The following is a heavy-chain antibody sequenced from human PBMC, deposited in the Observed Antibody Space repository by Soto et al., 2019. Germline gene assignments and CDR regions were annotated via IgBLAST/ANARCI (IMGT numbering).Heavy chain of an antibody. J-gene: IGHJ4*02. D-gene: IGHD3-22*01. Sequence: QVQLVQSGAEVKKPGSSVKVSCKASGGTFRSYTSSWVRHAPGQGLEWMGRIIPILGIANYAQKFQGRVTITADKSTSTAYMELSSLRSEDTAVYYCARSDDYYDCSGYPDYWGQGTLVTVSS. CDR2: IIPILGIA. CDR3: ARSDDYYDCSGYPDY. CDR1: GGTFRSYT. V-gene: IGHV1-69*02.